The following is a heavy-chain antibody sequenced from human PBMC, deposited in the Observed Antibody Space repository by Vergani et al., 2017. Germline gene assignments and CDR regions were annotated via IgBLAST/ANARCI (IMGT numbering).Heavy chain of an antibody. CDR1: GFTFSSYA. Sequence: QVQLVESGGGVVQPGRSLRLSCAASGFTFSSYAMHWVRQAPGKGLEWVAVISYDGSNKYYADSVKGRFTISRDNSKNTLCLQMNSLRAEDTAVYYCARDGIYLDGDDVGDYYYYYMDVWGKGTTVTVSS. CDR2: ISYDGSNK. D-gene: IGHD4-17*01. V-gene: IGHV3-30-3*01. J-gene: IGHJ6*03. CDR3: ARDGIYLDGDDVGDYYYYYMDV.